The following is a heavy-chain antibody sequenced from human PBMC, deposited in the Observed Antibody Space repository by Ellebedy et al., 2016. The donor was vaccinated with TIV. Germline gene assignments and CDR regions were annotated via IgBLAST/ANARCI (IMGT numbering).Heavy chain of an antibody. Sequence: AASVKVSCKASGYTFTSYGISWVRQAPGQGLEWMGWISAYNGNTNYAQKLQGRVTMTTDTSTSTAYMELRSLRSDDTAVYYCARDGYCSGGSCFSPDLTPSSDGTPTDYWGQGTLVSVSS. CDR2: ISAYNGNT. J-gene: IGHJ4*02. CDR3: ARDGYCSGGSCFSPDLTPSSDGTPTDY. D-gene: IGHD2-15*01. CDR1: GYTFTSYG. V-gene: IGHV1-18*04.